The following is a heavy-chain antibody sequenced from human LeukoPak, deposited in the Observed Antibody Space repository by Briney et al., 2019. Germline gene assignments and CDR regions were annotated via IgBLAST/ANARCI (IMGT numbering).Heavy chain of an antibody. V-gene: IGHV1-69*05. Sequence: SVKVSCKASGGTFNNYAISWVRQAPGQGPEWMGGVMPLFGTPSYAQKFQGRVTVITDDSTNTAYMEVSSLRYDDTAIYYCAATDGYIHRHPLYYLDYWGQGTLVIVSS. CDR1: GGTFNNYA. J-gene: IGHJ4*02. CDR3: AATDGYIHRHPLYYLDY. D-gene: IGHD5-24*01. CDR2: VMPLFGTP.